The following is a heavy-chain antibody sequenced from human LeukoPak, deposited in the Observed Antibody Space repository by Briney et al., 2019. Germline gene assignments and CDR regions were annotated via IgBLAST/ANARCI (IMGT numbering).Heavy chain of an antibody. V-gene: IGHV3-74*01. CDR1: GFTFKNYW. D-gene: IGHD3-22*01. J-gene: IGHJ4*02. CDR2: IDSDGSST. Sequence: GGSLRLSCAASGFTFKNYWMHLVRQAPGNGLVLVSRIDSDGSSTNYADSVKGRFTISRDNAKNTLYLQMNSLRAEDSAVYYCALIGLDSSGYYYDYLDYWGQGPLVTVSS. CDR3: ALIGLDSSGYYYDYLDY.